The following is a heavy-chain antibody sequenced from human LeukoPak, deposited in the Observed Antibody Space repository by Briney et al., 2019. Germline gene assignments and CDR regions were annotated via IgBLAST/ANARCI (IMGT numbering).Heavy chain of an antibody. D-gene: IGHD5-18*01. CDR3: ARQPANTAAFDI. CDR1: GGSINTYY. Sequence: PSETLSLTCTVSGGSINTYYWSWIRQPPGKGLERIAYVRANGESNYNPSLKSRVAISLDTATNQISLSLNFVTAADTAVYYCARQPANTAAFDIWGLGTMVTVSS. J-gene: IGHJ3*02. V-gene: IGHV4-59*08. CDR2: VRANGES.